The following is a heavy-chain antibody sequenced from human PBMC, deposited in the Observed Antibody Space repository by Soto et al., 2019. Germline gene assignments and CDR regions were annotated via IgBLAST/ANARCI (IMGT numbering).Heavy chain of an antibody. CDR3: ARDGAPYYDSPSWFDP. J-gene: IGHJ5*02. Sequence: QVQLVQSGAEVKKPGSSVKVSCKASGGTFSSYAISWVRQAPGQGLEWMGGIIPIFGTANYAQKFQGRVTITADEYTSTAYMELSSLRSEDTAVYYCARDGAPYYDSPSWFDPWGQGTLVTVSS. CDR1: GGTFSSYA. CDR2: IIPIFGTA. V-gene: IGHV1-69*01. D-gene: IGHD3-3*01.